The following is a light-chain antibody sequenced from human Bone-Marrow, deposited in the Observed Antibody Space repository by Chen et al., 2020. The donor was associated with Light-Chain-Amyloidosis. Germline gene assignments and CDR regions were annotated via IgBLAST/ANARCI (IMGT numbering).Light chain of an antibody. CDR2: DSN. J-gene: IGLJ3*02. Sequence: QSALTQPPSLSAAPGQNVTISCSGSSSNIGKNYVSWYQQVPGTAPKLLIYDSNKRPSGIPDRFSGTQSRTSAALGITGLQTGDEADYYCGAWDISLSGRVFGGGTRLTV. CDR1: SSNIGKNY. V-gene: IGLV1-51*01. CDR3: GAWDISLSGRV.